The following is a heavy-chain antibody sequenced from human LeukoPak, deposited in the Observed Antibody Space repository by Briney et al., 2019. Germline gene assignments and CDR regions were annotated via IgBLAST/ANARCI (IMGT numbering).Heavy chain of an antibody. J-gene: IGHJ4*02. CDR2: IYYSGST. Sequence: TSSETLSLTCTASGGSISSYYWSWIRQPPGKGLEWIGYIYYSGSTNYNPSLKSRVTISVDTSKNQFSLKLSSVTAADTAVYYCARVKQQWLGELDYWGQGTLVTVSS. D-gene: IGHD6-19*01. CDR1: GGSISSYY. CDR3: ARVKQQWLGELDY. V-gene: IGHV4-59*01.